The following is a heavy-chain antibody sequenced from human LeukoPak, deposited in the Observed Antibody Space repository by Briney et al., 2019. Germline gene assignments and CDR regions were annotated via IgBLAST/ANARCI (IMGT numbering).Heavy chain of an antibody. J-gene: IGHJ5*02. CDR1: GFTFSSYG. Sequence: QAGRSLRLSCAASGFTFSSYGMHCVRQAPGKGLGWVAVIWYDGSNNYYADSVKGRFTISRDNSKNTLYLQMNSLRAEDTAVYYCARAPGKQWLGNWFDRWGQGTLVTVSS. CDR2: IWYDGSNN. D-gene: IGHD6-19*01. V-gene: IGHV3-33*01. CDR3: ARAPGKQWLGNWFDR.